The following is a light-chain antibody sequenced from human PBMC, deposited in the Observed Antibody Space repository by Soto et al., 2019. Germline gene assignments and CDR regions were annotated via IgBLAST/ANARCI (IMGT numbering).Light chain of an antibody. J-gene: IGKJ4*01. V-gene: IGKV3-15*01. CDR2: RTS. CDR3: QQYNNWHRAT. Sequence: EILITQSPATLSVSPGERATLSCRASQSISSNLAWYQQKPGQAPRLLIFRTSSRANGFPARFSGSGSGTEFNLTISSLQSEDFGFYYCQQYNNWHRATFGGGAKVDIK. CDR1: QSISSN.